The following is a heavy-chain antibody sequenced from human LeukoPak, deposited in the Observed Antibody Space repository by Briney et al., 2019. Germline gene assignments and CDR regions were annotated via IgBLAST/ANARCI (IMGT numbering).Heavy chain of an antibody. J-gene: IGHJ3*02. CDR1: GGAISTTHW. CDR3: ARGHPRLRSFDI. V-gene: IGHV4-4*02. CDR2: IHHSGAN. Sequence: SETLSLTCAVSGGAISTTHWWTWVRQFPGKGLEWIGEIHHSGANNNNLSLKSHVTISVDKSKNHFAPKMSSVTAADTAVYYCARGHPRLRSFDIWGRGTMVTVSS.